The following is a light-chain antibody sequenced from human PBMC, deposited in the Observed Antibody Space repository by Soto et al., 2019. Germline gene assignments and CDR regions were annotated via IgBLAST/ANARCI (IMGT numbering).Light chain of an antibody. J-gene: IGKJ3*01. Sequence: DIQMTQSPSSLSASVGDRVTITCRASQGISNYLAWYQQKPGKVPKLLIYAASTLQSGVPSRFSGSGSVTDFTLTISRLQPEDVSTYYGQKYNSALFTFGPGTKVDIK. CDR1: QGISNY. CDR3: QKYNSALFT. CDR2: AAS. V-gene: IGKV1-27*01.